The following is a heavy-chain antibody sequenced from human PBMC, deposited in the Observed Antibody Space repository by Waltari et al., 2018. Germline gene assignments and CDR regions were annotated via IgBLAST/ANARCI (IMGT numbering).Heavy chain of an antibody. J-gene: IGHJ4*02. Sequence: EVQLVESGGGLVQPGGSLRHPCAVSGFTFSRYWMHWCRQTPGEGLVWLSRTNTDGSFTNYADSVEGRFTMSRDNAKDTGYLQMNSLRAEDTAIYYCVRGSLNPGFDYWGQGTLVTVSS. V-gene: IGHV3-74*01. CDR1: GFTFSRYW. CDR3: VRGSLNPGFDY. CDR2: TNTDGSFT.